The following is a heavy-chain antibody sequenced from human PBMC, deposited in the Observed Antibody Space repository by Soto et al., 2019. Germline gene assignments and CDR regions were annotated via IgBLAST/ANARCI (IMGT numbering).Heavy chain of an antibody. CDR3: ASPHRCDY. CDR2: ISSSSSYI. J-gene: IGHJ4*02. Sequence: PGGSLRLSCAASGFTFSSYSVNWVRQSPGKGLEWVSSISSSSSYIYYADSVKGRFTISRDNAKNSLYLQMNSMRAEDMAVDYCASPHRCDYWGQGTRVTVSS. V-gene: IGHV3-21*01. CDR1: GFTFSSYS.